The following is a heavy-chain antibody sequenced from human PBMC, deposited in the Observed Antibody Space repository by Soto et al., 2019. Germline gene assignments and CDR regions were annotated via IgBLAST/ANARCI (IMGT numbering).Heavy chain of an antibody. CDR3: VREDGKVGTNSAFDY. CDR2: INGRGNYI. V-gene: IGHV3-21*01. J-gene: IGHJ4*02. CDR1: GFTFSTYT. Sequence: EVQVVESGGDLVKPGGSLRLSCASSGFTFSTYTMNWVRQASGKGLEWVSSINGRGNYIYYAESVKGRFTISRDNAKNSLYLQMDSLRAEDTALYYCVREDGKVGTNSAFDYWGLGALVTVSS. D-gene: IGHD1-26*01.